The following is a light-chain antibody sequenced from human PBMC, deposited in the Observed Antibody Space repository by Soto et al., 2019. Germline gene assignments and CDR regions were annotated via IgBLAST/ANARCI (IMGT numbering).Light chain of an antibody. CDR3: QQSSITPFT. V-gene: IGKV1-39*01. Sequence: DIQMTQSPSSLSASVGDRVTITCRASQSINTFLNWYQQKPGKAPQLLIFAASYLQSGVPARFSGSVSGTDFTLTVTSLQPEDFATYYCQQSSITPFTFGPGTKVDIK. J-gene: IGKJ3*01. CDR2: AAS. CDR1: QSINTF.